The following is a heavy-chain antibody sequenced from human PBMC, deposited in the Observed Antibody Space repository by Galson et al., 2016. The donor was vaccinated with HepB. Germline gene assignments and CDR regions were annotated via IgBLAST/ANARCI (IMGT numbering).Heavy chain of an antibody. D-gene: IGHD6-19*01. V-gene: IGHV3-9*01. CDR3: AKDRYSSGWYRALDY. CDR1: RFTFKNYA. Sequence: SLRLSCAASRFTFKNYAMHWVRQAPGKGLEWVAGVSWNSGSVDSAASVRGRFTISRDNGRNSLYLQMNSLRGEDTAFYFCAKDRYSSGWYRALDYWGHGILVTVSS. J-gene: IGHJ4*01. CDR2: VSWNSGSV.